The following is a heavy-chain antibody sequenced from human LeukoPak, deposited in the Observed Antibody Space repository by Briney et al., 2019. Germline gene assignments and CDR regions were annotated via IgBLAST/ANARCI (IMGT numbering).Heavy chain of an antibody. CDR2: IYYSGST. CDR1: GGSISSGDYY. V-gene: IGHV4-30-4*01. Sequence: PSQTLSLTCTVSGGSISSGDYYWSWIRQPPGKGLEWIGYIYYSGSTYYNPSLKSRVTISVDTSKNQFSLKLSSVTAADTAVYYCARVGGDYGKYYYGMDVWGQGTTVTVSS. CDR3: ARVGGDYGKYYYGMDV. J-gene: IGHJ6*02. D-gene: IGHD4-17*01.